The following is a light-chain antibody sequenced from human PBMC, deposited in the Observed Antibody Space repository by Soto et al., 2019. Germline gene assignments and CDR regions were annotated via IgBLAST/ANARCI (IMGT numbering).Light chain of an antibody. CDR2: DTS. Sequence: EIVLTQSPATLSLSPGERATLSCRASQSVGSYLAWYQQKSGQAPRLLIYDTSNRATGIPARFSGSGSGTDFTLTISSLEAEDFAVYYCQQRRSWPRAFGQGTKVDIK. J-gene: IGKJ1*01. CDR1: QSVGSY. V-gene: IGKV3-11*01. CDR3: QQRRSWPRA.